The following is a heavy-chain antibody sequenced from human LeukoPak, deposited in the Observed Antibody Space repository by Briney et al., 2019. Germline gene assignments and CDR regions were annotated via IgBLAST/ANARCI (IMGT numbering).Heavy chain of an antibody. CDR3: ARYGSGLIYYYYMDV. J-gene: IGHJ6*03. CDR1: GFTFDDYG. V-gene: IGHV3-20*04. D-gene: IGHD3-10*01. CDR2: INWNGGST. Sequence: SGGSLRLSCAASGFTFDDYGMSWVRQAPGKGLEWVSGINWNGGSTGYADSVKGRFTISRDNAKNSLYLQMNSLRAEDTALYYCARYGSGLIYYYYMDVWGKGTTVTVSS.